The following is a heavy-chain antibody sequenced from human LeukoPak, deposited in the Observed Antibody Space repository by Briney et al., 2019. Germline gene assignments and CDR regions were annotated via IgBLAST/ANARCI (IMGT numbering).Heavy chain of an antibody. J-gene: IGHJ4*02. Sequence: GGSLRLSCAASGFTVSSNYMSWVRQAPGKGLEWVSVIYSGGSTYYADSVKGRFTISRDNSKNTLYLQMNSLRAEDTAVYYCARDRHYYGSGSYGFDYWGRGTLVTVSS. CDR2: IYSGGST. CDR3: ARDRHYYGSGSYGFDY. V-gene: IGHV3-66*01. CDR1: GFTVSSNY. D-gene: IGHD3-10*01.